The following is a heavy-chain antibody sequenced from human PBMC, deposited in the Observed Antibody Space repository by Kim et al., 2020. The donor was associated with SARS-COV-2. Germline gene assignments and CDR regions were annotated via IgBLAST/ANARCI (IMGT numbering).Heavy chain of an antibody. V-gene: IGHV1-69*01. Sequence: AQKFQGRVTITADESTSTDYMELSSLRSEDTAVYYCARGSILTGKGAFDIWGQGTMVTVSS. CDR3: ARGSILTGKGAFDI. J-gene: IGHJ3*02. D-gene: IGHD3-9*01.